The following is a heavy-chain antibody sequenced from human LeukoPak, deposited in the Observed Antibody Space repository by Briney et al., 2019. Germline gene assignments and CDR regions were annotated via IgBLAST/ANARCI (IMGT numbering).Heavy chain of an antibody. J-gene: IGHJ4*02. CDR2: IYSGGST. CDR3: ARATYYDYVWGSYLDY. CDR1: GFTVSSNY. D-gene: IGHD3-16*02. V-gene: IGHV3-66*02. Sequence: GGSLRLSCAASGFTVSSNYMSWVRQAPGKGLEWVSVIYSGGSTYYADSVKGRFTISRDNSKNTLYLQMNSLRAEDTAVYYCARATYYDYVWGSYLDYWGQGTLVTASS.